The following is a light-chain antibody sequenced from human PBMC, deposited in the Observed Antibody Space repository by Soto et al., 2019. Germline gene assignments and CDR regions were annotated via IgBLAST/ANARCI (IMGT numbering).Light chain of an antibody. CDR2: EVS. V-gene: IGLV2-14*01. CDR1: NSDVGGYNY. CDR3: SSYTSSSTMV. J-gene: IGLJ2*01. Sequence: QSALTQPASVSGSPGQSITISCTGTNSDVGGYNYVSWYQQNPGKAPKLMIYEVSNRPSAVSNRFSGSKSGSTASLTISGLQAEDEADYYCSSYTSSSTMVFGGGTK.